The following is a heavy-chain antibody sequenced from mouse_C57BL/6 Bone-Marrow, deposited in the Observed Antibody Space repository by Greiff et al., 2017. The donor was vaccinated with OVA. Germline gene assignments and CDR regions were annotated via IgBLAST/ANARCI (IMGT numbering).Heavy chain of an antibody. CDR1: GYTFTSYG. CDR3: ARHGSSYERYFDV. V-gene: IGHV1-81*01. CDR2: IYPRSGNT. J-gene: IGHJ1*03. D-gene: IGHD1-1*01. Sequence: QVQLQQSGAELARPGASVKLSCKASGYTFTSYGISWVKQRTGQGLEWIGEIYPRSGNTYYNEKFKGKATLTADKSSSTAYMELRSLTSEDSAVYFGARHGSSYERYFDVWGTGTTVTVSS.